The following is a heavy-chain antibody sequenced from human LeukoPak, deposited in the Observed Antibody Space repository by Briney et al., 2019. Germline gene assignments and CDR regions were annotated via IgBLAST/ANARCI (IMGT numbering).Heavy chain of an antibody. V-gene: IGHV3-53*01. D-gene: IGHD3-16*02. J-gene: IGHJ4*02. CDR3: ARVWELSYDY. CDR1: GFSVSTDH. CDR2: ICNDGST. Sequence: GGSLRLSCAASGFSVSTDHMSWVRQAPGKGLEWVSVICNDGSTYYADTVKGRFTISRDNSKNTVDLLVNSLRAEDTAVYYCARVWELSYDYWGQGTLVTVSS.